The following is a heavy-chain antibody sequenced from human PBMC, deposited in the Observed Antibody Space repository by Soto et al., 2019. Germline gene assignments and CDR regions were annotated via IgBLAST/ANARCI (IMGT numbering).Heavy chain of an antibody. CDR1: GFTFSSYA. J-gene: IGHJ4*02. Sequence: EVQLLESGGGLVQPGGSLRLSCAASGFTFSSYAMSWVRQAPGKGLEWVSAISGSGGSTYYADSVKGRFTISRDNSKNTLYLQMNSLRAEDTAVYYCAKWYYDFWSGYYQGGYYFDYWGQGTLVTVSS. V-gene: IGHV3-23*01. CDR3: AKWYYDFWSGYYQGGYYFDY. D-gene: IGHD3-3*01. CDR2: ISGSGGST.